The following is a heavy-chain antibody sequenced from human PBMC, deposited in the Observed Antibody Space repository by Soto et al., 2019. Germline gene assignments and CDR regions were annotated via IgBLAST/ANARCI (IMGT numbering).Heavy chain of an antibody. CDR2: ISAYNGNT. V-gene: IGHV1-18*01. Sequence: ASVKVSCKASGYTFTSYGISWVRQAPGQGLEWMGWISAYNGNTNYAQKLQGRVTMTTDTSTSTAYMELRSLRSDDTAVYYCARDTYRQWLVLAQSDAFDIWGQGTMVTVSS. CDR1: GYTFTSYG. J-gene: IGHJ3*02. D-gene: IGHD6-19*01. CDR3: ARDTYRQWLVLAQSDAFDI.